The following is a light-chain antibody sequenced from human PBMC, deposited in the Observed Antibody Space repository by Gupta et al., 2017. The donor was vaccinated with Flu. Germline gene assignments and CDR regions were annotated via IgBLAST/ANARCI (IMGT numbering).Light chain of an antibody. CDR2: NVT. Sequence: SITISCTGTNADIGVYNYVSWYQQNPGKAPKLMIYNVTNRPFGISTRFSGSKSGSTASLTISGLQAEDEADYYCTSHASGTITVFGGGTKLTVL. CDR1: NADIGVYNY. J-gene: IGLJ3*02. CDR3: TSHASGTITV. V-gene: IGLV2-14*03.